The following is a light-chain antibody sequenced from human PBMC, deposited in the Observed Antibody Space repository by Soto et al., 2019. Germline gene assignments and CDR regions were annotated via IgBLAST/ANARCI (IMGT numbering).Light chain of an antibody. CDR1: QSVLYGPNNKNS. CDR3: QYRGT. Sequence: DIMLTQSPDSLAVSLGERATINCKSSQSVLYGPNNKNSLAWYQHKPGQPPKLLIYWASTRESGVPDRFSGSGSGTDFTLTIRSLQAEDVAVYYCQYRGTFGPGTKVNV. CDR2: WAS. V-gene: IGKV4-1*01. J-gene: IGKJ3*01.